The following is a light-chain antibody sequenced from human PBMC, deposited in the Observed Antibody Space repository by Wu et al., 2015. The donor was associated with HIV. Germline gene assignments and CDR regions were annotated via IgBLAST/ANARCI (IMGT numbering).Light chain of an antibody. Sequence: EIVLTQSPATLSLSPGERATLSCRASQTISSYLAWYQQKPGQAPRLLIYDASNRATGIPARFSGSGSGTDFILTISSLEPEDFAVYYCQHRGNWPLTFGQGHDWXLN. CDR3: QHRGNWPLT. CDR2: DAS. V-gene: IGKV3-11*01. J-gene: IGKJ5*01. CDR1: QTISSY.